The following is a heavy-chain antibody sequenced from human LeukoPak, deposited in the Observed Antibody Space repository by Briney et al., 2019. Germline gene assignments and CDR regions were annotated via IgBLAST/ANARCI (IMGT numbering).Heavy chain of an antibody. CDR2: LGWNSADI. Sequence: GGSLRLSCAGSGFIFDDHAMHWVRQPPGKGLGWVAGLGWNSADIGYADSVKGRFTISRDNAKNSLHLQMESLRPEDTALYYCVKDDAFDLWGQGTMVTVSS. CDR3: VKDDAFDL. J-gene: IGHJ3*01. V-gene: IGHV3-9*01. CDR1: GFIFDDHA.